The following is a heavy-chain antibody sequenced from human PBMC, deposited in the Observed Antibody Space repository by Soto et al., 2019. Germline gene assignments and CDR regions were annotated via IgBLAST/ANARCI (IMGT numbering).Heavy chain of an antibody. J-gene: IGHJ4*02. CDR1: GYTFTSYG. Sequence: QVQLVQSGAEVKKPGASVKVSCKASGYTFTSYGISWVRQAPGQGLEWMGWISAYNGNTNYAQKLQGRVTMTTDTSTSTAYMELRSLSSDDTAVYYCARDPILQSIAAAGDFDYWGQGTLVTVSS. V-gene: IGHV1-18*01. CDR3: ARDPILQSIAAAGDFDY. CDR2: ISAYNGNT. D-gene: IGHD6-13*01.